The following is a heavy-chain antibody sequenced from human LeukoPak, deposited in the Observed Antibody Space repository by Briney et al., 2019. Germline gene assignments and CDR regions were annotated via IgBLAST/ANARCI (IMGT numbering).Heavy chain of an antibody. D-gene: IGHD3-22*01. CDR1: GYTFTGYY. V-gene: IGHV1-2*02. CDR2: INPNSGGT. J-gene: IGHJ4*02. Sequence: ASVKVSCTASGYTFTGYYMHWVRQAPGQGLEWMGWINPNSGGTNYAQKFQGRVTMTRDTSISTAYMELSRLRSDDTAVYYCARDLGDYYDSSGYFYDYWGQGTLVTVSS. CDR3: ARDLGDYYDSSGYFYDY.